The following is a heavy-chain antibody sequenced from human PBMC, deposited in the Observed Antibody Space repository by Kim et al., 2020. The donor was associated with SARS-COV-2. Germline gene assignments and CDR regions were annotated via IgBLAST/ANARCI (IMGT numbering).Heavy chain of an antibody. CDR1: GYTFTSYY. J-gene: IGHJ4*02. V-gene: IGHV1-46*01. D-gene: IGHD3-22*01. Sequence: ASVKVSCKASGYTFTSYYMHWVRQAPGQGLEWMGIINPSGGSTSYAQKFQGRVTMTRDTSTSTVYMELSSLRSEDTAVYYCARDPLGYYDGRGYYFDYWGQGTLVTVSS. CDR3: ARDPLGYYDGRGYYFDY. CDR2: INPSGGST.